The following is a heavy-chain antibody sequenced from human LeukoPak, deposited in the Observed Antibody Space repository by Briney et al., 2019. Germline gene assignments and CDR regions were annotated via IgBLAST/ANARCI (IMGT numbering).Heavy chain of an antibody. CDR3: ARGRPITISSSLWFGEGGLDY. D-gene: IGHD3-10*01. J-gene: IGHJ4*02. V-gene: IGHV3-33*01. Sequence: GGSLRLSCAASGFTFSSYGMHWVRQAPGKGLEWVAVIWYDGSNKYYADSVKGRFTISRDNSKNTLYLQMNSLRAEDTAVYYCARGRPITISSSLWFGEGGLDYWGQGTLVTVSS. CDR2: IWYDGSNK. CDR1: GFTFSSYG.